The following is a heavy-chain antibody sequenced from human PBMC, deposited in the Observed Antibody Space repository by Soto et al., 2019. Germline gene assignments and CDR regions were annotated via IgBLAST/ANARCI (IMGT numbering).Heavy chain of an antibody. J-gene: IGHJ5*02. V-gene: IGHV4-59*01. CDR2: IYYSGST. Sequence: PSETLSLTCTVSGGSISSYYWSWIRQPPGKGLEWIGYIYYSGSTNYNPSLKSRVTISVDPSKNQFSLKLSSVTAADTAVYYCARAAYSSGWSRWFDPWGQGTLVTVSS. CDR3: ARAAYSSGWSRWFDP. D-gene: IGHD6-19*01. CDR1: GGSISSYY.